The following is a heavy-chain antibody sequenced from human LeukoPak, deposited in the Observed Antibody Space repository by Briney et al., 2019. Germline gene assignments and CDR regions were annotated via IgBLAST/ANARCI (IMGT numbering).Heavy chain of an antibody. V-gene: IGHV4-38-2*02. CDR1: GYSISSGYY. CDR3: ARGSVVRGVRYYYYYYYMDV. J-gene: IGHJ6*03. Sequence: SETLSLTCTVSGYSISSGYYWGWIRQPPGKGLEWIGSIYHSGSTYYNPSLKSRVTISVDTSKNQFSLKLSSVTAADTAVFYCARGSVVRGVRYYYYYYYMDVWGKGTTVTVSS. CDR2: IYHSGST. D-gene: IGHD3-10*01.